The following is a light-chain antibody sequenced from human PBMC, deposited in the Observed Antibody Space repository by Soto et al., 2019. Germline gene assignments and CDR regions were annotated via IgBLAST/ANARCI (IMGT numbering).Light chain of an antibody. CDR1: SSDIGDYTH. CDR3: CSYTSISTAAV. V-gene: IGLV2-14*01. CDR2: EVS. Sequence: QSALTQPASVSGSPGQSVTISCTGTSSDIGDYTHVSWYQQHPGKAPQLIIYEVSDRPSGVSNRFSGSKSGNTASLTISGLQTEDEADDYCCSYTSISTAAVFGGGTQLTVL. J-gene: IGLJ2*01.